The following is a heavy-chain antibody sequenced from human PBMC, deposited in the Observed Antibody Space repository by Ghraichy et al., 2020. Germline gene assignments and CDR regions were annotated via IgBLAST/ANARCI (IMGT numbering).Heavy chain of an antibody. J-gene: IGHJ4*02. Sequence: SCTVSGGFVSSGDYYWSWIRQPPGKGLEWIGNIYYSVSTNYNPSLKSRVTISVDTSKNQFSLKLSSVTAADTAVFYCARSRQDDYSNSEGELFDYWGQGTLVTVSS. CDR3: ARSRQDDYSNSEGELFDY. CDR2: IYYSVST. V-gene: IGHV4-61*08. D-gene: IGHD4-11*01. CDR1: GGFVSSGDYY.